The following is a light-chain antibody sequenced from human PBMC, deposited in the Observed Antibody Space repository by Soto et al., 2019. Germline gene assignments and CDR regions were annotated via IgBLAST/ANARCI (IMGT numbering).Light chain of an antibody. CDR3: QQYNKWPPRT. CDR2: GAS. CDR1: QSISNS. J-gene: IGKJ2*01. Sequence: EIVMTQSPATLSVSPGERATLSCRASQSISNSLAWYQQKPGQAPSLLIYGASTRATGIPARFSGSGSGTEFTLTISSLQSEDSAVYYCQQYNKWPPRTFGQGTKLEIK. V-gene: IGKV3-15*01.